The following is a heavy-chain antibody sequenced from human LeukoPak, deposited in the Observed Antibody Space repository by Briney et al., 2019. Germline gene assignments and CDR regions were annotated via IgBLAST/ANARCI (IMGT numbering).Heavy chain of an antibody. D-gene: IGHD3-9*01. CDR1: GFTVSSNY. CDR3: ARDSIWLSSKGYFDY. J-gene: IGHJ4*02. Sequence: PGGSLRLSCAASGFTVSSNYMSWVRQAPGKGLEWVSVIYSGGSTYYADSVKGRFTISRDNSKNTLYLQMNSLRAEDTAVYYCARDSIWLSSKGYFDYWGQGTLVTVSS. CDR2: IYSGGST. V-gene: IGHV3-66*01.